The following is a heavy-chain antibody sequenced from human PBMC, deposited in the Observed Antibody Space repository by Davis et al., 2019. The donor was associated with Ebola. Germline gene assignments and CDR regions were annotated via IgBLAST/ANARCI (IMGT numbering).Heavy chain of an antibody. V-gene: IGHV3-53*01. J-gene: IGHJ4*02. CDR1: GFSVSSDY. CDR2: VSSGGNT. Sequence: GGSLRLSCAASGFSVSSDYMSWVRQAPGKGLEWVSIVSSGGNTYYADSVKGRFTISRDNSKNTLSLQMNSLRAEDTAVYYCARDVRVVPAAIDYWGQGTLVTVSS. CDR3: ARDVRVVPAAIDY. D-gene: IGHD2-2*01.